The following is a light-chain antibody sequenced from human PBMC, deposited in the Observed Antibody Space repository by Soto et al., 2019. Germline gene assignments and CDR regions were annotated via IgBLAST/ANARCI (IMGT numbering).Light chain of an antibody. CDR2: EVT. Sequence: QSALTQPPSASGSPGQSVAISCTGTSSDVGGYNDVSWYQQHPGKAPKLMIYEVTERPSGVPDRFSGSKSGNTASLTVSGLQADDEADYYYSSKAGSNNLGVVFGGGTQLTVL. J-gene: IGLJ2*01. V-gene: IGLV2-8*01. CDR1: SSDVGGYND. CDR3: SSKAGSNNLGVV.